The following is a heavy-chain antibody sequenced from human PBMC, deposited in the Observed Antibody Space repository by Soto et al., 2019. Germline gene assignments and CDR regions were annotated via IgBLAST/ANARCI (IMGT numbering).Heavy chain of an antibody. CDR3: GRVYYDILTGSSTDCDH. J-gene: IGHJ4*02. CDR1: GVSSCRWS. CDR2: IGTAGDT. Sequence: CGAWGVSSCRWSMYWVRQATGKGLEWVSAIGTAGDTYYPGSVKGRFTISRENAKNSLYLQMNSLRAGDTAVYYCGRVYYDILTGSSTDCDHWAQGTLVPVSS. V-gene: IGHV3-13*01. D-gene: IGHD3-9*01.